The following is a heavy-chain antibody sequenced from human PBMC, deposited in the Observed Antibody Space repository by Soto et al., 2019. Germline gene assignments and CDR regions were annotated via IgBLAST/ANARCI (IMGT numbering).Heavy chain of an antibody. D-gene: IGHD6-13*01. J-gene: IGHJ4*02. CDR3: VVAAAGDFDY. V-gene: IGHV1-18*01. Sequence: ASVKVSCKASGYTFTSYGISWVRQAPGQGLEWMGWISAYNGNTNYAQKLQGRVTMTTDTSTDTAYMELSSLRSEDTAVYYCVVAAAGDFDYWGQGTLVTVSS. CDR2: ISAYNGNT. CDR1: GYTFTSYG.